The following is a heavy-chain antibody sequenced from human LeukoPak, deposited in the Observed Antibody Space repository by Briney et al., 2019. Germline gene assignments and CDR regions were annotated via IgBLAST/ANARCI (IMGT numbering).Heavy chain of an antibody. D-gene: IGHD3-10*01. CDR1: GGSFSGYY. CDR3: ARIDYGSGSYYDY. V-gene: IGHV4-34*01. J-gene: IGHJ4*02. CDR2: INHSGSA. Sequence: SETLSLTCAVSGGSFSGYYWTWIRQPPGKGLEWIGEINHSGSANYNPSLMSRVTISLDTSKNHFSLNLSSVTAADTAVYYCARIDYGSGSYYDYWGQGTLVTVSS.